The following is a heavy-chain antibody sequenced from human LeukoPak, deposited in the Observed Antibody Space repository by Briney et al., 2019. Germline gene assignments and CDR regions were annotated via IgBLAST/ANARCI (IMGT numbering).Heavy chain of an antibody. CDR3: ATAPADIGVGAFDI. J-gene: IGHJ3*02. CDR1: GYSLSELS. V-gene: IGHV1-24*01. D-gene: IGHD2-2*02. Sequence: GASVKVSCKVSGYSLSELSMHWVRQAPGKGLEWMGGFDPEDGKTINAQKFQGRVTMTEDTSTDTAYMELSSLRSEDTAVYYCATAPADIGVGAFDIWGQGTMVTVSS. CDR2: FDPEDGKT.